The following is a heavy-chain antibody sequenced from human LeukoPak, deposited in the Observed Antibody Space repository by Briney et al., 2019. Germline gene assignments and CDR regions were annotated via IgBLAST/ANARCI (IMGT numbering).Heavy chain of an antibody. V-gene: IGHV4-39*01. CDR2: IYYSGST. D-gene: IGHD3-22*01. Sequence: SETLSLTCTVSGGSISSSSYYWGWIRQPPGKGLEWIGTIYYSGSTYYNPSLQSRVTISVDTSKNQFSLKLSSVTAADTAVYYCATRPEYYYDSSVDYWGQGTLVTVSS. J-gene: IGHJ4*02. CDR3: ATRPEYYYDSSVDY. CDR1: GGSISSSSYY.